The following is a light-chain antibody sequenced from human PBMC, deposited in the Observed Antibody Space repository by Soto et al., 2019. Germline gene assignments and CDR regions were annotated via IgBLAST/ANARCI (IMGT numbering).Light chain of an antibody. CDR3: QQYGGSPRT. V-gene: IGKV3-20*01. J-gene: IGKJ1*01. CDR1: QSVSSSS. CDR2: DAS. Sequence: IVLTQSPGTLSLSPGERATLSCRASQSVSSSSLAWYQQKRGQAPRLLIHDASSRATGIPDRFSGSVSGTYFTLTIIRLEPEDFAVYYCQQYGGSPRTFGQGTKVEVK.